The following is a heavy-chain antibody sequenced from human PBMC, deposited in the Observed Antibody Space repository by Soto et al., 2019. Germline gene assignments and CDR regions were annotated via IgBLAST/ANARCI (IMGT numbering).Heavy chain of an antibody. D-gene: IGHD2-15*01. CDR2: IYHSGST. V-gene: IGHV4-30-2*01. J-gene: IGHJ5*02. CDR1: GGSISSGGYS. Sequence: QLQLQESGSGLVKPSQTLSLTCAVSGGSISSGGYSWSWIRQPPGKGLEWIGYIYHSGSTYYNPSLTRRATISVDRSKNQFSLKLSSVTAADTAVYYCARRDGPYCSGGSCYSGWFDPWGQGTLVTVSS. CDR3: ARRDGPYCSGGSCYSGWFDP.